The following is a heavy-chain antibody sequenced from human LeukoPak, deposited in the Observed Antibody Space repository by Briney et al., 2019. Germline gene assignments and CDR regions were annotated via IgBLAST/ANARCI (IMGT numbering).Heavy chain of an antibody. V-gene: IGHV3-23*01. CDR2: ISDSGDTT. CDR3: ARIEGTVTTGWYDP. CDR1: GFTFSTYA. D-gene: IGHD4-11*01. Sequence: GGSLRLSRAASGFTFSTYAMNWVRQAPGKGLEWVSLISDSGDTTYYADSVKGRFTISRDNSKNTLSLQMNSLRAEDTAVYYCARIEGTVTTGWYDPWGQGTLVTVSS. J-gene: IGHJ5*02.